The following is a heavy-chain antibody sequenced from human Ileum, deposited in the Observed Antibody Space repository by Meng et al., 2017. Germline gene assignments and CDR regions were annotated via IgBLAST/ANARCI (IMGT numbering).Heavy chain of an antibody. CDR1: GYTFTTYG. D-gene: IGHD1-1*01. J-gene: IGHJ4*02. V-gene: IGHV1-18*01. CDR3: AREGAYNGGDY. Sequence: QVQLVQSGAEVKKPGDSVKVSCKASGYTFTTYGISWVRQAPGQGLEWMGWMNTDKGNTNYAQKFQGRVTMTRDTSTSTAYMELGSLRSDDTAVYYCAREGAYNGGDYWGQGTLVTVSS. CDR2: MNTDKGNT.